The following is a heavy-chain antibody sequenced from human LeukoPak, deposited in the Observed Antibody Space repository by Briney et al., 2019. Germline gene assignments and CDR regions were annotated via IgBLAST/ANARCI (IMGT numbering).Heavy chain of an antibody. CDR1: GGSISSSNW. CDR2: IYHSGST. D-gene: IGHD6-19*01. Sequence: SETLSLTCAVSGGSISSSNWWSWVRQPPGKGLEWIGEIYHSGSTNYNPSLKSRVTISVDKSKNQFSLKLSSVTAADTAVYYCASHSGWYRNSQFDYWGQGTLVTVSS. V-gene: IGHV4-4*02. J-gene: IGHJ4*02. CDR3: ASHSGWYRNSQFDY.